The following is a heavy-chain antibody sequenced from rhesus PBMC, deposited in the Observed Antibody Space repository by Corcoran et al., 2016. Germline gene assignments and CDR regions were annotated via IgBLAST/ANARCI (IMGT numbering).Heavy chain of an antibody. V-gene: IGHV4-147*01. CDR3: AREFAY. CDR1: GASIRPNY. CDR2: IDGGNGRT. J-gene: IGHJ4*01. Sequence: QVQLQQSSPGLVKPSETLSLTCAVSGASIRPNYWSWIRPSPGKGLEWIGPIDGGNGRTMYNTSLKSRVTSSTDTSKNPLSLTLIVVTAADTAVDYCAREFAYWGQGVLVTVSS.